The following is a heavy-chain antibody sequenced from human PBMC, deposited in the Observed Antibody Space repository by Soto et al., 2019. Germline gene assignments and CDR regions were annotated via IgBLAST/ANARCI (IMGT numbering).Heavy chain of an antibody. Sequence: SETLSLTCTVSGGSISRYYWSWIRQPPGKGLEWIGYIYYSGSTNYNPSLKSRVTISVDTSKNQFSLKLSSVTAADTAVYYCARLDNRRNCFDYWSQGSLVPGSA. CDR2: IYYSGST. CDR1: GGSISRYY. CDR3: ARLDNRRNCFDY. D-gene: IGHD2-2*03. V-gene: IGHV4-59*08. J-gene: IGHJ4*02.